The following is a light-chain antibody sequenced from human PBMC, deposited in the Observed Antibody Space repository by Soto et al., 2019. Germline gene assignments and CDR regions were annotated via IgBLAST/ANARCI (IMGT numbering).Light chain of an antibody. Sequence: SYELTQPPSVSVAPGKTARITCGGNNIGSKSVHWYQQKPGQAPVLVIYYDSDRPSGIPERFSGSNSGNTATLTISRVEAGDEADYYCQVGDSSSDHVGFGGGTKLTVL. CDR3: QVGDSSSDHVG. V-gene: IGLV3-21*04. CDR2: YDS. J-gene: IGLJ2*01. CDR1: NIGSKS.